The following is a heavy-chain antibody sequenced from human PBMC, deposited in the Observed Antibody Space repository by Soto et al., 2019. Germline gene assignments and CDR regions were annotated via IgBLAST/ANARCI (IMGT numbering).Heavy chain of an antibody. D-gene: IGHD3-16*01. J-gene: IGHJ4*01. Sequence: QVQLVQSGAEVKKPGASVKVSCKASGYTFTNFGISWVRQATGQGLEWMGWISAYNGNTNYAQNYHGRVTMTTDTSTSTAYMELRSLRSDDPTVYYCARWGPPINYWGHGTLVTVSS. CDR1: GYTFTNFG. CDR2: ISAYNGNT. CDR3: ARWGPPINY. V-gene: IGHV1-18*01.